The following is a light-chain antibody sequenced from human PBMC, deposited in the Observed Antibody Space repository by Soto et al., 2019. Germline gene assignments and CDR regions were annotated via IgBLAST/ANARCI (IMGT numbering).Light chain of an antibody. Sequence: QSVLTQPPSASSTPGQTVTISCSGRTSNIGTFYVYWYQHLPGTAPKLLLYLGDQRASGVSDRFSGSKSGTSASLAINGLRSDDEADYYCAAWDDNLNAYFFGRGTDLTV. V-gene: IGLV1-47*02. CDR1: TSNIGTFY. J-gene: IGLJ1*01. CDR2: LGD. CDR3: AAWDDNLNAYF.